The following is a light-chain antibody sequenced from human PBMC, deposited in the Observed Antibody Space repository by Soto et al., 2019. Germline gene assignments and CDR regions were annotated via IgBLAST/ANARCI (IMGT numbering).Light chain of an antibody. CDR2: AAS. J-gene: IGKJ1*01. V-gene: IGKV1-39*01. CDR3: QQSYNSPQT. CDR1: QSISVY. Sequence: DIQMTQSPSSLSASVGDRVTITCRASQSISVYLNWYQQKPGKAPNLLIYAASTLQSGVPSRFSGSGSGTDFTLTIFSLQPEDFATYSCQQSYNSPQTFGQGTKVDIK.